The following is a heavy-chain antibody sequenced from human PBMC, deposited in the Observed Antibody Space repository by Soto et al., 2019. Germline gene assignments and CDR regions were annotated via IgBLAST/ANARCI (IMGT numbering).Heavy chain of an antibody. CDR1: GVSIDTFY. CDR2: IFSSGST. D-gene: IGHD5-12*01. Sequence: PPETQSLTSTVSGVSIDTFYWRLVRTPGGKGLKWIGRIFSSGSTSFNPSLESRVAMSVDTSKNHFSLNLSSVTAADMAVYYCAREGSYSAYNFAHGIQLWSFDFWGQGALVTVSS. V-gene: IGHV4-4*07. CDR3: AREGSYSAYNFAHGIQLWSFDF. J-gene: IGHJ4*02.